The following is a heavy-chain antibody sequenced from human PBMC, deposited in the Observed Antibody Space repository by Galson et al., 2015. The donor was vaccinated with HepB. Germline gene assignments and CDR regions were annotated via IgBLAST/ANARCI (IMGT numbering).Heavy chain of an antibody. CDR3: AKRLKYYYDSSGQRGAFDI. CDR1: GFTFSSYA. CDR2: ISGSGGTT. V-gene: IGHV3-23*01. Sequence: LRLSCAASGFTFSSYAMSWVRQAPGKGLEWVSAISGSGGTTYYADSVKGRFTISRDNSKNTLYLQMNSLRAEDTAVYYCAKRLKYYYDSSGQRGAFDIWGQGTMVTVSS. J-gene: IGHJ3*02. D-gene: IGHD3-22*01.